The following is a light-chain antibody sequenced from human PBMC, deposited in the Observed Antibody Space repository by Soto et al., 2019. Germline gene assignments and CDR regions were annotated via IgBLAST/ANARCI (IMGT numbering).Light chain of an antibody. J-gene: IGKJ1*01. Sequence: AIWMTQSPSSFSASTVDRVTITCRASQGISSYLAWYQQKPGKAPKLLIYAASTLQRGVPSRFSGSGSGTDFTLTISCLQSEDFATYYCQQYYSYPRTFGQGTKVDIK. V-gene: IGKV1-8*01. CDR2: AAS. CDR1: QGISSY. CDR3: QQYYSYPRT.